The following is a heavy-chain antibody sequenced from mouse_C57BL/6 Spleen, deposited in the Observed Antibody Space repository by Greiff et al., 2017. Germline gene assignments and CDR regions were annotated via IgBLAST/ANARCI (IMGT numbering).Heavy chain of an antibody. D-gene: IGHD1-1*01. J-gene: IGHJ4*01. Sequence: VKPGASVKLSCKASGYTFTSYWMQWVKQRPGQGLEWIGEIDPSDSYTNYNQKFKGKATLTVDTSSSTAYMQLSSLTSEDSAVYYCASSITTDYYAMDYWGQGTSVTVSS. CDR2: IDPSDSYT. CDR3: ASSITTDYYAMDY. V-gene: IGHV1-50*01. CDR1: GYTFTSYW.